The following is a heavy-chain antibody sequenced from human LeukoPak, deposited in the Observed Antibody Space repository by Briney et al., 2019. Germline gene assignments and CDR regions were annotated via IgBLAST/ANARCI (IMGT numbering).Heavy chain of an antibody. V-gene: IGHV3-15*01. J-gene: IGHJ4*02. CDR3: TTEARTYYYDSSGYLDY. CDR2: IKSKTDGGTT. D-gene: IGHD3-22*01. CDR1: GFTFSNAW. Sequence: GGSLRLSCAASGFTFSNAWMSWVRQAPGKGLEWVGRIKSKTDGGTTDYAAPVKGRFTISRDDSENTLYLQMNSLKTEDTAVYYCTTEARTYYYDSSGYLDYWGQGTLVTVSS.